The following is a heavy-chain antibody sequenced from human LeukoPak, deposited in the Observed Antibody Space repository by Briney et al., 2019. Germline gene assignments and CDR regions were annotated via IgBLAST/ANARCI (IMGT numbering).Heavy chain of an antibody. D-gene: IGHD1-26*01. CDR2: IFNTGST. J-gene: IGHJ4*02. CDR1: GDSIRSEYY. Sequence: SETLSLTCTVSGDSIRSEYYWGWIRQSPGKGPEWIASIFNTGSTFYNPSLKSRVTMSVDRSKNQFSLNLKSVTAADTAVYFCARVAHVGPIYFNHWGQGSLVSVSS. CDR3: ARVAHVGPIYFNH. V-gene: IGHV4-38-2*02.